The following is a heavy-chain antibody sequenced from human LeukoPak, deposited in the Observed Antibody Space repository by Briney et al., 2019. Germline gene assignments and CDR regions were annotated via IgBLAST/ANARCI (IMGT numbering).Heavy chain of an antibody. CDR2: ISGSGGST. CDR1: GFTFSSYA. J-gene: IGHJ4*02. CDR3: AKGKASTMVRGPRYFDY. D-gene: IGHD3-10*01. Sequence: PGGSLRLSCAASGFTFSSYAMSLVRQAPGKGLEWVSAISGSGGSTYYADYVKGRITISRDNSKNTLYLQLNSLRAEDTAVYYGAKGKASTMVRGPRYFDYWGQGTLVTVSS. V-gene: IGHV3-23*01.